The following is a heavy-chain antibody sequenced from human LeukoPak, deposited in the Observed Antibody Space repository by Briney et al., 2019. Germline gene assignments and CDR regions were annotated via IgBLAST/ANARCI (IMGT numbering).Heavy chain of an antibody. Sequence: SETLSLTCAVSGGSISSNSYYWGWIRQPPGKGLEWIGSIYYSGSTYYNPSLKSRVTISVDTSKNQFSLKLSSVTAADTAVYYCARAKLGYSYGWSGYYMDVWGKGTTVTVSS. CDR1: GGSISSNSYY. V-gene: IGHV4-39*01. CDR2: IYYSGST. CDR3: ARAKLGYSYGWSGYYMDV. D-gene: IGHD5-18*01. J-gene: IGHJ6*03.